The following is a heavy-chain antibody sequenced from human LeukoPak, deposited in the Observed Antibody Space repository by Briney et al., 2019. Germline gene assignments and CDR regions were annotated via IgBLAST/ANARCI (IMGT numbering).Heavy chain of an antibody. V-gene: IGHV4-34*01. Sequence: KPSETLSLTCAVYGGSFSGYYWSWIRQPPGKGLEWIGEINHSESTNYNPSLKSRVTISVDTSKNQFSLKLSSVTAADTAVYYCASLYDILTGFDYWGQGTLVTVSS. CDR3: ASLYDILTGFDY. D-gene: IGHD3-9*01. J-gene: IGHJ4*02. CDR2: INHSEST. CDR1: GGSFSGYY.